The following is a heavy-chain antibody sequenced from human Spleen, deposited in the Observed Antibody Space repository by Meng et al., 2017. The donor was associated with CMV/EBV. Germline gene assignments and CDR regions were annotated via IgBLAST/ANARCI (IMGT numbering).Heavy chain of an antibody. V-gene: IGHV1-8*01. Sequence: ASVKVSCKASGYTFTSYDINWVRQATGQGLEWMGWMNPNSGNTGYAQKFQGRVTMTRDTSISTAYMELSGLKFDDTAVYYCAREGTSSYWFRVLRYWGQGTLVTVSS. CDR1: GYTFTSYD. D-gene: IGHD6-19*01. CDR2: MNPNSGNT. J-gene: IGHJ4*02. CDR3: AREGTSSYWFRVLRY.